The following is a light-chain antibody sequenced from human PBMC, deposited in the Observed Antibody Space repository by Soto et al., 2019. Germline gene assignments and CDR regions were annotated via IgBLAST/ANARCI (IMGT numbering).Light chain of an antibody. CDR2: GAS. Sequence: EIVLTQSPGTLSLSPGERATLSCRTSQSVSSNYLARHQQKPGQAPRLPIYGASNMATGIPDRFSGSGSGTDFTLTTNRLEPEDFAVYYCQQYGSSETFGQGTKLEIK. V-gene: IGKV3-20*01. CDR3: QQYGSSET. CDR1: QSVSSNY. J-gene: IGKJ2*01.